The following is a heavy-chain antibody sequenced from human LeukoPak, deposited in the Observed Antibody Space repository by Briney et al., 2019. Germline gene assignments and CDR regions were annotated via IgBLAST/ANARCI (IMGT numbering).Heavy chain of an antibody. CDR2: FDPEDGET. J-gene: IGHJ4*02. Sequence: ASVQVSCKVSGYTLTKLSMHWVRLTTGEGLQWMGGFDPEDGETTYAQRFRGRLTMTEDTSADTAYMELSSLRDEDTAVYYCARVAAGYSVNYFDYWGQGTLVTVCS. V-gene: IGHV1-24*01. CDR3: ARVAAGYSVNYFDY. D-gene: IGHD4-23*01. CDR1: GYTLTKLS.